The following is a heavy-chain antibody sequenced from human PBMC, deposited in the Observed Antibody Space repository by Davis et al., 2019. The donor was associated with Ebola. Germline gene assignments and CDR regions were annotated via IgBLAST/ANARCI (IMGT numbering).Heavy chain of an antibody. J-gene: IGHJ4*02. CDR2: IDHSGDT. Sequence: MPGGSLRLSCSVNSGSFSGFFRNWIRQSPGKGLEWIGEIDHSGDTTYNPSLRSRVTISLDASKNQFFLKMSSVTAADTSVYFCARSSVVVSATFDYWGQGNLVTVSS. CDR1: SGSFSGFF. D-gene: IGHD2-21*02. V-gene: IGHV4-34*01. CDR3: ARSSVVVSATFDY.